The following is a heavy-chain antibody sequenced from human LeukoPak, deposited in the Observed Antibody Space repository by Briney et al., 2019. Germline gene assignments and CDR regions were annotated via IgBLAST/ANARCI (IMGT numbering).Heavy chain of an antibody. J-gene: IGHJ4*02. V-gene: IGHV4-59*08. CDR2: IYYSGST. CDR3: ARRRLDSSGYYFNFDY. Sequence: PSETLSLTCTVSGGSINSYYWSWIRQPPGKGLEWIGYIYYSGSTNYNPSLKSRVTISVDTSKNQFSLKLSSVTAADTAVYYCARRRLDSSGYYFNFDYWGQGTLVTVSS. CDR1: GGSINSYY. D-gene: IGHD3-22*01.